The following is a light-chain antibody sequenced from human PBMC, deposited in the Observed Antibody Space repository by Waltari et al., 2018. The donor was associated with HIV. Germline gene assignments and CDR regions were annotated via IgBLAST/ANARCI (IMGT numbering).Light chain of an antibody. Sequence: QSALTQPASVSGSPGQSITISCTGTSSDVGSYNLVSWYQQHPGKAPKILIYEVSKRASGFSNRFSGSKSGNTSSLTISGLQAEDEADYYCCSYAGSNTWGFGGGTKLTVL. J-gene: IGLJ3*02. V-gene: IGLV2-23*02. CDR3: CSYAGSNTWG. CDR2: EVS. CDR1: SSDVGSYNL.